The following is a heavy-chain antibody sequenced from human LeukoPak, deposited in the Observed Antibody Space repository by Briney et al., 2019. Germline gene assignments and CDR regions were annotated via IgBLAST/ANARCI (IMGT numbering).Heavy chain of an antibody. J-gene: IGHJ4*02. CDR1: GFTFSSYS. Sequence: GGSLRLSCAASGFTFSSYSMNWVRQAPGKGLEWVSYISSSSSTIYYADSVKGRFTISRDNAKNSLYLQMNSLRAEDTAVYYCARHRKIDYWGQGTLVTVSS. CDR3: ARHRKIDY. CDR2: ISSSSSTI. V-gene: IGHV3-48*01.